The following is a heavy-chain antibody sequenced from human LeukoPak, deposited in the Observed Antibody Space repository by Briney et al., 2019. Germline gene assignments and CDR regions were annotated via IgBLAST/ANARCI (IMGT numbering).Heavy chain of an antibody. CDR2: ISSSSSTI. CDR1: GFTFSSYS. CDR3: AKEQYYYDSSGPYFDY. Sequence: GVLRLSCAASGFTFSSYSMNWVRQAPGKGLEWVSYISSSSSTIYYADSVKGRFTISRDNAKNSLYLQMNSLRDEDTAVYYCAKEQYYYDSSGPYFDYWGQGTLVTVSS. D-gene: IGHD3-22*01. J-gene: IGHJ4*02. V-gene: IGHV3-48*02.